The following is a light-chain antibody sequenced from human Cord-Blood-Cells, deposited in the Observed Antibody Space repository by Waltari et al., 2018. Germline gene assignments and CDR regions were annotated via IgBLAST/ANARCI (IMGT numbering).Light chain of an antibody. CDR1: QSVSSN. CDR3: QQYNNWPMYT. Sequence: EIVMTQSPATLSVSPGERATLSCRASQSVSSNLAWYQQKPAQAPRRLIYGASTRATGIPARFSGSGSVTECTLTISSLQSEDFAVYYCQQYNNWPMYTFGQGTKLEIK. J-gene: IGKJ2*01. CDR2: GAS. V-gene: IGKV3-15*01.